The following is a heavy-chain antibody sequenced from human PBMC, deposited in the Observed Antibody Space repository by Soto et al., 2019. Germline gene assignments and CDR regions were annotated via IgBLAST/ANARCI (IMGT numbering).Heavy chain of an antibody. D-gene: IGHD3-10*01. Sequence: GGSLRLACAASGFTFDDYAMHWVRQAPGKGLEWVSGISWNSGSIGYADSVKGRFTISRDNAKNSLYLQMNSLRAEDTALYYCAKDIMRFGELFHYPGQATLVTVSS. J-gene: IGHJ4*02. CDR1: GFTFDDYA. V-gene: IGHV3-9*01. CDR2: ISWNSGSI. CDR3: AKDIMRFGELFHY.